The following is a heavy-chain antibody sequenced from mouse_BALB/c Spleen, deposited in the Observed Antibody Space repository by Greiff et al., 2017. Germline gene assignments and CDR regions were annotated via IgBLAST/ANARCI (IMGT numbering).Heavy chain of an antibody. CDR2: ISTYYGDA. CDR3: ARLGYDYDGYAMDY. V-gene: IGHV1S137*01. D-gene: IGHD2-4*01. Sequence: VQLVESGAELVRPGVSVKISCKGSGYTFTDYAMHWVKQSHAKSLEWIGVISTYYGDASYNQKFKGKATMTVDKSSSTAYMELARLTSEDSAIYYCARLGYDYDGYAMDYWGQGTSVTVSS. J-gene: IGHJ4*01. CDR1: GYTFTDYA.